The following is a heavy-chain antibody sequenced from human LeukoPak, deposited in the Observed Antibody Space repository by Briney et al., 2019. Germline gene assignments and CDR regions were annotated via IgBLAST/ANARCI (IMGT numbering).Heavy chain of an antibody. D-gene: IGHD1-26*01. CDR1: GFTFSSYW. CDR3: AKEPYSGSQLLDY. Sequence: GGSLRLSCAASGFTFSSYWMSWVRQAPGKGLEWVANIKQDGSEKYYVDSVKGRFTISRDNAKNTLYLRMNSLRAEDTAVYYCAKEPYSGSQLLDYWGQGTLVTVSS. CDR2: IKQDGSEK. J-gene: IGHJ4*02. V-gene: IGHV3-7*03.